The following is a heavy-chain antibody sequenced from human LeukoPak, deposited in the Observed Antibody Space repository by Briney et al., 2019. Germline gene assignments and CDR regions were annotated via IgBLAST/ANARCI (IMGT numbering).Heavy chain of an antibody. D-gene: IGHD6-13*01. V-gene: IGHV1-18*01. CDR1: GYTFTGYG. Sequence: ASVKVSCKASGYTFTGYGISWVRQAPGQGLEWMGWISPLDGKTNYAQKIQGRVTMTTDTSTTTAYIELRRLTSDDTAVYFCTRDASSSWYHYWGQGTLVTVSS. J-gene: IGHJ4*02. CDR2: ISPLDGKT. CDR3: TRDASSSWYHY.